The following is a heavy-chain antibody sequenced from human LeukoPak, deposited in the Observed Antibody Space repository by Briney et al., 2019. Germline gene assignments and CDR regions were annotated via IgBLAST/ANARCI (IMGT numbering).Heavy chain of an antibody. Sequence: PSETLSLTCAVSGGSISSSNWWSWVRQPPGKGLEWIGEIYHSGSTNYNPSLKSRVTISVDTSKNQFSLKLSSVTAADTAVYYCARATYYYDSSGYWTLEFDFDIWGQGTMVTVSS. V-gene: IGHV4-4*02. J-gene: IGHJ3*02. CDR1: GGSISSSNW. CDR2: IYHSGST. CDR3: ARATYYYDSSGYWTLEFDFDI. D-gene: IGHD3-22*01.